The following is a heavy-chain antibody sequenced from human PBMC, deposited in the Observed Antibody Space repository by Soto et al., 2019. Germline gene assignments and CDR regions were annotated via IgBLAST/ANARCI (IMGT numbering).Heavy chain of an antibody. J-gene: IGHJ6*02. CDR1: GGSISNAGYN. D-gene: IGHD5-18*01. CDR3: ARDSTAPPLDV. CDR2: IYYSGST. Sequence: ASETLSLTCTVSGGSISNAGYNWSWIRQHPGKGLEWIGYIYYSGSTYYNPSLKSRVTISVDTSKNQFSLKLSSVTAADTAVYYCARDSTAPPLDVWGQGTTVTVAS. V-gene: IGHV4-31*03.